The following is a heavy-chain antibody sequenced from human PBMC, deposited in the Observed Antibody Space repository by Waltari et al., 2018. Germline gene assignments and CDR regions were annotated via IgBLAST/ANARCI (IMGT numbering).Heavy chain of an antibody. CDR3: ARGITGTPTWFDY. CDR1: GFTFSRYG. V-gene: IGHV3-33*01. J-gene: IGHJ4*02. Sequence: QVQLVESGGGVVQPGRSLRLSCAESGFTFSRYGMPSARPAPGKGLERVAVICYDGSNKYYADSVKGRFTISRDNSKNTLYLQMNSLRAEDTAVYYCARGITGTPTWFDYWGQGTLVTVSS. CDR2: ICYDGSNK. D-gene: IGHD1-20*01.